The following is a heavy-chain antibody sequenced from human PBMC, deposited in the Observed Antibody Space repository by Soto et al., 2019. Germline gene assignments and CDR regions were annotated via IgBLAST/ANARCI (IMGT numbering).Heavy chain of an antibody. Sequence: PSETLSLTCTVSGGSMISYYWSWIRQPPEREQEKKGYIYYSGSTNYNPSIKSRVTISVDTSKNLFSLKLSSVTAADTAVYYCARHLGYCSGGSCSSGFDPWGQGTLVTAPQ. CDR3: ARHLGYCSGGSCSSGFDP. CDR1: GGSMISYY. J-gene: IGHJ5*02. D-gene: IGHD2-15*01. CDR2: IYYSGST. V-gene: IGHV4-59*08.